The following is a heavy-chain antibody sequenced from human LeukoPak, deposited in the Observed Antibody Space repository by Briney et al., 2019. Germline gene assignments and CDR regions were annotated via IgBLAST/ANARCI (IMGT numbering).Heavy chain of an antibody. V-gene: IGHV3-48*02. D-gene: IGHD6-25*01. CDR2: ISSSSSTI. Sequence: PGGSLRLSCAASGFTVSSNYMNWVRQAPGKGLEWVSYISSSSSTIYYADSVKGRFTISRDNAKNSLYLQMNSLRDEDTAVYYCARDLSATYYFDFWGQGTPVTVSS. CDR3: ARDLSATYYFDF. CDR1: GFTVSSNY. J-gene: IGHJ4*02.